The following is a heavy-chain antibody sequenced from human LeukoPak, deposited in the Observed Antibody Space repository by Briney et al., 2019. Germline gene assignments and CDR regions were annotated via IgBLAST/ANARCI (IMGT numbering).Heavy chain of an antibody. Sequence: PGGSLRLSCAASGFTFSSYGMHWVRQAPGKGLEWVAVIWYDGSDKYYADSVKGRFTISRDNSKNTLYLQMNSLRAVDTAVYFCARGGFWSGYYNYYGMDVWGQGTTVTVSS. J-gene: IGHJ6*02. V-gene: IGHV3-33*01. CDR3: ARGGFWSGYYNYYGMDV. CDR1: GFTFSSYG. CDR2: IWYDGSDK. D-gene: IGHD3-3*01.